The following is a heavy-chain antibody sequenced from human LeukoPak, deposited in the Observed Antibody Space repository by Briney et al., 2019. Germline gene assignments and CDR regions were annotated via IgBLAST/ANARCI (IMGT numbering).Heavy chain of an antibody. CDR1: GGSISSYY. Sequence: SSETLSLTCTVSGGSISSYYWSWIRQPPGKGLEWIGYIYYSGSTNYNPSLKSRVTISVDTSKNQFSLKLSSVTAADTAVYYCARERRYFDLWGRGTLVTVSS. V-gene: IGHV4-59*01. CDR3: ARERRYFDL. J-gene: IGHJ2*01. CDR2: IYYSGST.